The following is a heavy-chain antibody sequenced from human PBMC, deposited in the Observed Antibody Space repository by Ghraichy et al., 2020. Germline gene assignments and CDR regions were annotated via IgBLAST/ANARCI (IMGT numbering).Heavy chain of an antibody. J-gene: IGHJ6*03. CDR3: ATIAGYGRGSYYYYYMDV. CDR1: GFTFSSYS. Sequence: GGSLRLSCAASGFTFSSYSMNWVRQAPGKGLEWVSYIGSSGRTIYYADSVKGRFTISRDNPKNSLYLQMNSLRDEDTAVYYCATIAGYGRGSYYYYYMDVWGKGTTVTVSS. D-gene: IGHD5-18*01. V-gene: IGHV3-48*02. CDR2: IGSSGRTI.